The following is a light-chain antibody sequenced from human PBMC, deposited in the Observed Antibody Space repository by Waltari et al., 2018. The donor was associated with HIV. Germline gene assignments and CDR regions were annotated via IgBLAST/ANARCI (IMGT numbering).Light chain of an antibody. J-gene: IGLJ2*01. CDR1: SSDVGSYNL. Sequence: QSALTQPASVSGSPGQSITISCTGTSSDVGSYNLVSWYQQHPGKAPNPMIYEVTKRPSGVSNRFSGSKSGNTASLTISGLQAEDEADYFCCSYAGSSTLVFGGGTKLTVL. CDR2: EVT. CDR3: CSYAGSSTLV. V-gene: IGLV2-23*02.